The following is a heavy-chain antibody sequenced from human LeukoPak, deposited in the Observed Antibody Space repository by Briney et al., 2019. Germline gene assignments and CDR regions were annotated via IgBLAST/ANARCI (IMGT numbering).Heavy chain of an antibody. V-gene: IGHV4-4*09. CDR3: ARQWEMYYYGSGSAIYWFDP. J-gene: IGHJ5*02. Sequence: SETLSLTCTVSGGSISSYYWSWIRQPPGKGLEWIGYIYTSGSTNYNPSLKSRVTISVDTSKNQFSLKLSSVTAADTAVYYCARQWEMYYYGSGSAIYWFDPWGQGTLVTVSS. D-gene: IGHD3-10*01. CDR1: GGSISSYY. CDR2: IYTSGST.